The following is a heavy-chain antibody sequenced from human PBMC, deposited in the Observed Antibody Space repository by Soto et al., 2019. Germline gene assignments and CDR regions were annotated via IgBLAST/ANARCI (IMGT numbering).Heavy chain of an antibody. V-gene: IGHV1-46*01. CDR1: GYTFTSYY. Sequence: GASVKVSCKASGYTFTSYYMHGVRQAPGQGLEWMGIINPSGGSTSYAQKFQGRVTMTRDTSTSTVYMELSSLRSEDTAVYYCARDLPPSIAAAGTGAFDIWGQGTMVTVSS. J-gene: IGHJ3*02. CDR2: INPSGGST. CDR3: ARDLPPSIAAAGTGAFDI. D-gene: IGHD6-13*01.